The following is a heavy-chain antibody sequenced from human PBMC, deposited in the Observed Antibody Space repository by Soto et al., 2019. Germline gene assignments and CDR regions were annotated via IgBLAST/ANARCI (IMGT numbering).Heavy chain of an antibody. CDR1: GYTLSEVS. Sequence: ASVKVSCKVSGYTLSEVSIHWVRQTPGKGLEWMGGFDPENDETSYAQKFQGGVTLTEDTSTDTAYLELSSLRSEDAAIYYCVIAAYCSGATCYSDYNWFDPWGEAPLVTVPS. CDR3: VIAAYCSGATCYSDYNWFDP. CDR2: FDPENDET. D-gene: IGHD2-15*01. J-gene: IGHJ5*02. V-gene: IGHV1-24*01.